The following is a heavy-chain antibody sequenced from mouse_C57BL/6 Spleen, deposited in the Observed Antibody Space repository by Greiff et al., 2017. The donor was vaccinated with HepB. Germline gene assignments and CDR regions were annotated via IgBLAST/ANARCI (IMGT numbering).Heavy chain of an antibody. V-gene: IGHV7-3*03. D-gene: IGHD4-1*01. CDR1: GFTFTDYY. CDR3: AKDELGPFAY. Sequence: EVKLMESGGGLVQPGGSLSLSCAASGFTFTDYYMSWVRQPPGKALEWLGFIRNKANGYTTEYSASVKGRFTISRDNSQSILYLQMNALRAEDSATYYCAKDELGPFAYWGQGTLVTVSA. J-gene: IGHJ3*01. CDR2: IRNKANGYTT.